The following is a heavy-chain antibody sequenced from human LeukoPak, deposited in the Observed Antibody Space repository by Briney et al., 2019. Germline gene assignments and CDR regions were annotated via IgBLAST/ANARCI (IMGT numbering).Heavy chain of an antibody. Sequence: GGSLRLSCAASGFTVSSTYMSWVRQAPGKGLEWVSVIYSGGSTYYADSVKGRFTISRDNSKNTLYLQMNSLRAEDTAVYYCAREGYSYGYSYYYGMDVWGQGTTVTVSS. CDR1: GFTVSSTY. J-gene: IGHJ6*02. CDR2: IYSGGST. D-gene: IGHD5-18*01. CDR3: AREGYSYGYSYYYGMDV. V-gene: IGHV3-53*01.